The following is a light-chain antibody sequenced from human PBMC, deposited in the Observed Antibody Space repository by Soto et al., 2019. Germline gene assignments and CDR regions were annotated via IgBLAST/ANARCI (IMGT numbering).Light chain of an antibody. J-gene: IGKJ1*01. CDR2: GAS. CDR1: QSVSSSY. CDR3: QQYNSWPPWT. V-gene: IGKV3-20*01. Sequence: EIVLTQSPGTLSLSPGERATLSCRASQSVSSSYLAWYQQKPGQAPRLLIYGASSRATGIPDRFSGSGSGTDFTLTISRLELEDYAVYFCQQYNSWPPWTFGQGTEVEIK.